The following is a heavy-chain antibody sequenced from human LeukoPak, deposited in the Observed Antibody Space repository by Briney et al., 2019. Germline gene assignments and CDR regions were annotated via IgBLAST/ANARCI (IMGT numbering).Heavy chain of an antibody. CDR3: ARGRYSSSWYGDRGFYYYYMDV. V-gene: IGHV4-34*01. J-gene: IGHJ6*03. CDR2: INHSGST. Sequence: PSETLSLTCAVYGGSFSGYYWSWIRQPPGKGLEWFGEINHSGSTNYNPSLKSRVTISVDTSKNQFSLKLSSVTAADTAVYYCARGRYSSSWYGDRGFYYYYMDVWGKGTTVTVSS. CDR1: GGSFSGYY. D-gene: IGHD6-13*01.